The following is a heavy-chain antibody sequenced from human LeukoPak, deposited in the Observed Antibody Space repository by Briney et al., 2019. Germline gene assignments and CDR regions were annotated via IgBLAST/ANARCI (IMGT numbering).Heavy chain of an antibody. CDR3: ARHNARLRGWIGEVDF. Sequence: SETLSLTCSVSGGTINNYYWSWIRQPPGKGLEWIAYIYSNGGNNYNPSRKSRITISVATSKNQFALMLSSVTAADTAVYYCARHNARLRGWIGEVDFWGQGALATVSS. V-gene: IGHV4-59*08. D-gene: IGHD2-21*02. J-gene: IGHJ4*02. CDR1: GGTINNYY. CDR2: IYSNGGN.